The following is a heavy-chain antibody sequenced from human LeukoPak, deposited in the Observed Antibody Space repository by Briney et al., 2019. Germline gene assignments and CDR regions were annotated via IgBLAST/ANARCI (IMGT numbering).Heavy chain of an antibody. CDR3: ARVAVAGMIWWFDP. CDR2: MNPNSGNT. CDR1: GYTFTSYD. D-gene: IGHD6-19*01. J-gene: IGHJ5*02. Sequence: GASVKVSCKASGYTFTSYDINWVRQATGQGLEWMGWMNPNSGNTGYAQKFQGRVTMTRNTSISTAYMALSSLRSEHTAVYYCARVAVAGMIWWFDPWGQGTLVTVSS. V-gene: IGHV1-8*01.